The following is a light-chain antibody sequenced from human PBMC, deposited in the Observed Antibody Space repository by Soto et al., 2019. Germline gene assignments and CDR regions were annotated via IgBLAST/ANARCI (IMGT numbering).Light chain of an antibody. J-gene: IGKJ3*01. CDR1: QSVSSD. Sequence: EIVMTQSPATLSVSPGERATLSGRASQSVSSDSAGVQQTPGQAPRLLIYGASTRATGIPARFSCSGSGPEFTLTISRLQSEDFAVHYCQQYSNWAPITFGPGTKVDIQ. CDR3: QQYSNWAPIT. V-gene: IGKV3-15*01. CDR2: GAS.